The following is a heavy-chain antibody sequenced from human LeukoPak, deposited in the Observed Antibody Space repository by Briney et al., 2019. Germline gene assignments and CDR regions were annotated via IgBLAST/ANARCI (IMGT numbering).Heavy chain of an antibody. V-gene: IGHV4-59*01. CDR1: GGSISSYY. J-gene: IGHJ4*02. D-gene: IGHD5-12*01. CDR3: ARHVKSGYDFDY. Sequence: SETLSLTCTVSGGSISSYYWSWIRQPPGKGLEWIGYIYYSGSTNYNPSLKSRVAISVDTSKNQFSLRLSSVTAADTAVYYCARHVKSGYDFDYWGQGTLVTVSS. CDR2: IYYSGST.